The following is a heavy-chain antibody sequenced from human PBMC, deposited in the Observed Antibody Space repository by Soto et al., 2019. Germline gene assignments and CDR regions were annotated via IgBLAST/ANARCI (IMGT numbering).Heavy chain of an antibody. J-gene: IGHJ4*02. CDR3: ASGYSYGYSDY. CDR1: GYTITGYP. D-gene: IGHD5-18*01. Sequence: ASVKVSCKASGYTITGYPMHWVRQAPGQRLEWMGWINAGNGNTKYSQKFQGRVTITRDTSASTAYMELSSLRSEDTAVYYCASGYSYGYSDYWGQGPLVTVSS. CDR2: INAGNGNT. V-gene: IGHV1-3*01.